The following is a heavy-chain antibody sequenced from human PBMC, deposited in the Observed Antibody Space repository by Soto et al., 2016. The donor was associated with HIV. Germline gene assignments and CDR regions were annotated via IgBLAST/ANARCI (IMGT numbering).Heavy chain of an antibody. CDR1: GFTFSSYS. CDR2: ISSSSSYI. V-gene: IGHV3-21*01. D-gene: IGHD1-26*01. CDR3: ARDARGIPWELLGAFDI. J-gene: IGHJ3*02. Sequence: EVQLVESGGGLVKPGGSLRLSCAASGFTFSSYSMNWVRQAPGKGLEWVSSISSSSSYIYYADSVKGRFTISRDNAKNSLYLQMNSLRAEDTAVYYCARDARGIPWELLGAFDIVGPRDKWYTVSS.